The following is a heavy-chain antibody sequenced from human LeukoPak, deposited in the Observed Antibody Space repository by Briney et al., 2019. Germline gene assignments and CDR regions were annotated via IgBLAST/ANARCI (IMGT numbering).Heavy chain of an antibody. D-gene: IGHD1-14*01. J-gene: IGHJ4*02. CDR3: TRGLAPDPGYFDS. CDR1: GFSVSSNY. CDR2: FFTNGNT. Sequence: PGGSLRLSCVVSGFSVSSNYMSWVRQASGKGLEWVSSFFTNGNTYYADSVKGRFTISRGNSKNTVYLQMNRLRAEDTAVYYCTRGLAPDPGYFDSWGQGTLVTVSS. V-gene: IGHV3-53*01.